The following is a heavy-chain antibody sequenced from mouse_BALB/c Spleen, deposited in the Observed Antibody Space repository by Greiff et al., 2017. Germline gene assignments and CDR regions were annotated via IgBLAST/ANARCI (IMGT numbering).Heavy chain of an antibody. J-gene: IGHJ4*01. V-gene: IGHV5-17*02. D-gene: IGHD3-3*01. Sequence: EVKLMESGGGLVQPGGSRKLSCAASGFTFSSFGMHWVRQAPEKGLEWVAYISSGSSPIYYADTVKGRFTISRDNPKNTLFLQMTSLRSEDTAMYYCARGGRGYAMDYWGQGTSVTVSS. CDR2: ISSGSSPI. CDR1: GFTFSSFG. CDR3: ARGGRGYAMDY.